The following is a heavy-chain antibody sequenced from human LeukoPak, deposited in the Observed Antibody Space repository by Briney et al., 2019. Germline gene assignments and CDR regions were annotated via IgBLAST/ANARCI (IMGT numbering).Heavy chain of an antibody. Sequence: SETLSLTCTVSGGSISSDHWSWIRQPPGKGLEWIGYIYYSGSTNYNPSLKSRVTISIDTSKNQFSLKVSSVTAADTAVYYCARTFSSSWLDYWGQGTLVTVSS. CDR2: IYYSGST. D-gene: IGHD6-13*01. V-gene: IGHV4-59*01. CDR1: GGSISSDH. CDR3: ARTFSSSWLDY. J-gene: IGHJ4*02.